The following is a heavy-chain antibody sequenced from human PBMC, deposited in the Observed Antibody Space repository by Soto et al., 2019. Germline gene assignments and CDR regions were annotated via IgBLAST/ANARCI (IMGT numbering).Heavy chain of an antibody. V-gene: IGHV5-51*01. J-gene: IGHJ6*02. D-gene: IGHD6-13*01. CDR2: IYPGDSDT. CDR1: GYSFTSYW. Sequence: PGEALKISCKGSGYSFTSYWIGWVRQMPGKGLEWVGIIYPGDSDTIYSPSFQGRVTISADKSISTAYLQLSSLKASVNAMYYCARQKDSSSWRYYYGMDVWGQGTTVTVSS. CDR3: ARQKDSSSWRYYYGMDV.